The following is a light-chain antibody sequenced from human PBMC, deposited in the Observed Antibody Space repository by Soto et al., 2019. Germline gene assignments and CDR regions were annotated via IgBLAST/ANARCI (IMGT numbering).Light chain of an antibody. Sequence: QSVLTQPPSASGSPGQSVTISCTGTSSDVGGYNYVSWFQQHPGKAPKLIIHEVNQRPSGVPDRFSGSKSGNTASLTISGLQTEDEAEYYCTSYTSSSTYVFGTGTKVTVL. CDR3: TSYTSSSTYV. V-gene: IGLV2-8*01. CDR1: SSDVGGYNY. CDR2: EVN. J-gene: IGLJ1*01.